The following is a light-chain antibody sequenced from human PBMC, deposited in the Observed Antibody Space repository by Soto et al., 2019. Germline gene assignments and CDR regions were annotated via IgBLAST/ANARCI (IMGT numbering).Light chain of an antibody. V-gene: IGKV1-39*01. CDR2: AAS. CDR1: QSISSY. Sequence: DIQFSHSPSSQSASVVDRVTITFRASQSISSYLNWYQQKPGKAPKLLIYAASSLQSGVPSRFSGSGSGTDFTLTISSMQPEDFGNYYCQQSYSTPQTFGQRTKV. J-gene: IGKJ1*01. CDR3: QQSYSTPQT.